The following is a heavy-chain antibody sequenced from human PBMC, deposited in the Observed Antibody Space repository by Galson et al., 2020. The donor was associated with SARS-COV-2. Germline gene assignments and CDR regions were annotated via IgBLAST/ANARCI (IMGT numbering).Heavy chain of an antibody. D-gene: IGHD2-15*01. CDR3: ARHMEYCSGGSCSYGMDV. CDR2: ISSRGSII. Sequence: GGSLRLSCAASGFTFNDYYMSWIRQAPGKGLEYISYISSRGSIIYHADSVKGRFIISRDNAKNSLYLQMNSLSAEDTAIYYCARHMEYCSGGSCSYGMDVWGQGTTVTVSS. V-gene: IGHV3-11*01. CDR1: GFTFNDYY. J-gene: IGHJ6*02.